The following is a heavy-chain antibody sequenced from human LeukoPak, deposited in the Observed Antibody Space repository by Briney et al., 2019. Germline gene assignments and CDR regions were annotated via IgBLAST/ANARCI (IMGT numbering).Heavy chain of an antibody. D-gene: IGHD4-17*01. V-gene: IGHV4-30-4*01. CDR1: GGSISSGDYY. J-gene: IGHJ4*02. Sequence: PSETLSLTCTVSGGSISSGDYYWSWIRQPPGKGLEWIGYIYYSGSTYYNPSLKSRVTISVDTSKNQFSLKLSSVTAADTAVYYCARLTTVTTSHYWGQGTLVTVSS. CDR3: ARLTTVTTSHY. CDR2: IYYSGST.